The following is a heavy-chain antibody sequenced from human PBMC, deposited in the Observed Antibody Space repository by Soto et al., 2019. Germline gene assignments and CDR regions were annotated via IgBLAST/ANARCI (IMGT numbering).Heavy chain of an antibody. Sequence: EVQLVESGGGLVQPGGSLRLSCAASGFTFSNYWMTWVRQAPGKGLEWVANIIKDGSEKSYVDSVKGRFTISRDNAKNSLYLEMNSLRVEDTAVYYCAKDKVEKGRSWPSYWGQGTLVTVSS. V-gene: IGHV3-7*03. J-gene: IGHJ4*02. CDR2: IIKDGSEK. D-gene: IGHD2-15*01. CDR1: GFTFSNYW. CDR3: AKDKVEKGRSWPSY.